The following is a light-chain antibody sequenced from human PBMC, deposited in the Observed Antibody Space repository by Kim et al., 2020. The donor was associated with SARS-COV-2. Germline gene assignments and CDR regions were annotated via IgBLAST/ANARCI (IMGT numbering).Light chain of an antibody. V-gene: IGKV3-11*01. CDR3: QQRSDWWT. Sequence: EIVLTQSPATLSLSPGARATLSCRASQSVSSYLAWYQQKPGQAPRLLIYDASNRATGIPARFSGSGSGTDFTLTISSLEPEDSAVYYCQQRSDWWTFGQGTKVDIK. CDR2: DAS. J-gene: IGKJ1*01. CDR1: QSVSSY.